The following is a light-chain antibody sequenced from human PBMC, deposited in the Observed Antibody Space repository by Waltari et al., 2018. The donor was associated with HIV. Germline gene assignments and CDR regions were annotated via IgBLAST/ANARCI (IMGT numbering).Light chain of an antibody. Sequence: QSALTQPASVSGSPGQSITIPSTETSGDVDNYNLVSWYQQYTGRAPKLLIYEVTKRPSGVSNRFSGSKSGNTASLTISDLQAEDEAKYYCCSYGNSGTFVLFGGGTRVTV. CDR2: EVT. CDR1: SGDVDNYNL. J-gene: IGLJ2*01. CDR3: CSYGNSGTFVL. V-gene: IGLV2-23*02.